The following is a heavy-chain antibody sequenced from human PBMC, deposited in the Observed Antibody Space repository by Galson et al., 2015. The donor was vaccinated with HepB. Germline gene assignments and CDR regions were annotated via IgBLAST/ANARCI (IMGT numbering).Heavy chain of an antibody. CDR2: INYSGST. V-gene: IGHV4-31*03. Sequence: TLSLTCTVSDASISTADYYWSWIRQHPGKGLEWIGHINYSGSTYSNPPLKSRVSMSIDTSENQFSMKLISVTAADTAIYYCARAAYCSRTSCLFDPWGQGTLVTVSS. J-gene: IGHJ5*02. CDR1: DASISTADYY. CDR3: ARAAYCSRTSCLFDP. D-gene: IGHD2-2*01.